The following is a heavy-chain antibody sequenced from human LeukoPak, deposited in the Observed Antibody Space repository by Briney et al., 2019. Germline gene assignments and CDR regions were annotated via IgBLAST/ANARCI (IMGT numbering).Heavy chain of an antibody. CDR1: GGSISSYY. J-gene: IGHJ5*02. CDR2: IYYSGST. CDR3: ARVKAVAGKGWFDH. D-gene: IGHD6-19*01. V-gene: IGHV4-59*01. Sequence: SETLSLTCTVSGGSISSYYWSWLRQPPGKGLEWIGDIYYSGSTNYNRAVKRRVTISVDTSKNQFSLKLSSVTAADTAVYYCARVKAVAGKGWFDHWGQGTLVTVSS.